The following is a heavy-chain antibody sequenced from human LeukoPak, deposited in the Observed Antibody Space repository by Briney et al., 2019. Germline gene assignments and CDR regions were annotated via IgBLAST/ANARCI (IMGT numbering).Heavy chain of an antibody. D-gene: IGHD3-22*01. V-gene: IGHV3-30-3*01. CDR3: ARDHATYYYDSSGYLGPTSFDY. J-gene: IGHJ4*02. Sequence: GGSLRPSFAASGFTFSSYAMHWVRQAPGKGLGWGAVISYDGSNKYYADSVKGRFTISRDNSKNTLYLQMNSLRAEDTAVYYCARDHATYYYDSSGYLGPTSFDYWGQGTLVTVSS. CDR2: ISYDGSNK. CDR1: GFTFSSYA.